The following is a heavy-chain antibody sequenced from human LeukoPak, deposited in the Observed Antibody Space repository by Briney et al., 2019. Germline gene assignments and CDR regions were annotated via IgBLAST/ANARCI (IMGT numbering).Heavy chain of an antibody. CDR1: GFTFSDSV. CDR2: IRSKANSYAT. CDR3: SGDYLGLEGG. J-gene: IGHJ4*02. V-gene: IGHV3-73*01. Sequence: GSLKLSCAAAGFTFSDSVIHWVRQASGKGLEWVGRIRSKANSYATTYAASVKGRFTISRDDSKNTAFLQMNSLKTEDTALYYCSGDYLGLEGGWGQGTLVTVSS. D-gene: IGHD2-21*01.